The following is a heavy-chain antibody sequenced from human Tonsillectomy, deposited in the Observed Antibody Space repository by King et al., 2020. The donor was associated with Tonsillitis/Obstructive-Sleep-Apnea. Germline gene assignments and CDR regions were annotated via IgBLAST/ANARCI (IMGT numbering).Heavy chain of an antibody. CDR2: IKQDGSEK. Sequence: VQLVESGGGLVQPGESLRLSCAASGFTFSSYWMSWVRQVPGKGLEWVAIIKQDGSEKYYVEYVKGRFIITRDNTKNSLYLQMNSLRAEATSLYYCAKVTCANISANYPFDYWGQGTLFTVSS. CDR3: AKVTCANISANYPFDY. CDR1: GFTFSSYW. J-gene: IGHJ4*02. D-gene: IGHD4/OR15-4a*01. V-gene: IGHV3-7*01.